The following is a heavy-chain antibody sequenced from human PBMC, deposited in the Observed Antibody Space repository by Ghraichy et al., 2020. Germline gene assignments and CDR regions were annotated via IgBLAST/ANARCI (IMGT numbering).Heavy chain of an antibody. CDR1: GGSFSGYY. CDR2: INHSGST. J-gene: IGHJ2*01. Sequence: SETLSLTCAVYGGSFSGYYWSWIRQPPGKGLEWIGEINHSGSTNYNPSLKSRVTISVDTSKNQFSLKLSSVTAADTAVYYCARGGPGIAAARRRYFDLWGRGTLVTVSS. D-gene: IGHD6-13*01. CDR3: ARGGPGIAAARRRYFDL. V-gene: IGHV4-34*01.